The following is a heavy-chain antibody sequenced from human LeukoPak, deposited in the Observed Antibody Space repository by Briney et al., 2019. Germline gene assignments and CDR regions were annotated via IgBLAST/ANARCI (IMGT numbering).Heavy chain of an antibody. CDR1: GFTFSDYY. J-gene: IGHJ4*02. V-gene: IGHV3-11*06. D-gene: IGHD3-10*01. CDR2: ISSSSSYT. Sequence: GGSLRLSCAASGFTFSDYYMSWIRQAPGKGLEWVSYISSSSSYTNYADSVKGRFTISRDNAKNSLYLQMNSLRAEDTADYFCASVRQFVDYWGQGTLVTVSS. CDR3: ASVRQFVDY.